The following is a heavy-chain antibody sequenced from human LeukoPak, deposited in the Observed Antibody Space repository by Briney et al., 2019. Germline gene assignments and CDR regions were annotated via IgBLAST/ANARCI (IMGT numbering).Heavy chain of an antibody. CDR2: ISAYNGNT. CDR3: ARNNHYCSGGSCYYY. CDR1: GYTFTSNG. J-gene: IGHJ4*02. D-gene: IGHD2-15*01. V-gene: IGHV1-18*01. Sequence: GAPVKVSCKASGYTFTSNGISWGGQAPGEGREWRGWISAYNGNTNYAQKLQGRVTMTTDTSTSTAYMELRSLRSDDTAVYYCARNNHYCSGGSCYYYWGQGTLVTVSS.